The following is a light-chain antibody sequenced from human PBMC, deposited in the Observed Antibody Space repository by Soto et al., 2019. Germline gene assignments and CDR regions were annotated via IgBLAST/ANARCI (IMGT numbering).Light chain of an antibody. CDR1: RSVLYSSNNKNY. V-gene: IGKV4-1*01. Sequence: DIVMTQSPDSLAVSLGERATINCKSSRSVLYSSNNKNYLVWYQQKSGQPPKLLISWASIRESGVPDRFSGSGSGTDFTLTISSLQAEDVAVYYCQQYYGTPPTFGQGTKVEI. CDR3: QQYYGTPPT. J-gene: IGKJ1*01. CDR2: WAS.